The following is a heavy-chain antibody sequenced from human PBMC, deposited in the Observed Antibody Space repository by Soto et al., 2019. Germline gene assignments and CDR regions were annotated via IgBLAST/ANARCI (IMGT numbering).Heavy chain of an antibody. CDR2: IIPIFGTA. CDR1: GGTFSSYA. V-gene: IGHV1-69*13. D-gene: IGHD1-26*01. Sequence: SVKVSCKASGGTFSSYAISWVRQAPGQGLEWMGGIIPIFGTANYAQKFQGRVTITADESTSTAYMEPSSLRSEDTAVYYCRVGATTYDYFDYWGQGTMVTVSA. CDR3: RVGATTYDYFDY. J-gene: IGHJ4*02.